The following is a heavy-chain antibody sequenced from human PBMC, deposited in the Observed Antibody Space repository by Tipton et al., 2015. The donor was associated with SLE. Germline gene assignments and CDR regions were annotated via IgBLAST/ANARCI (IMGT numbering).Heavy chain of an antibody. J-gene: IGHJ6*02. CDR1: GGAISTYY. Sequence: LRLSCTVSGGAISTYYWSWLRQSPGKGLEWIGFIINRGSTNYNPSLKSRVTISLDTSKNQFSLNVTSLTAADTAVYYCTRGGGDCGFWSASEGAMDVWGQGTAVPVSS. V-gene: IGHV4-59*01. CDR3: TRGGGDCGFWSASEGAMDV. D-gene: IGHD3-3*01. CDR2: IINRGST.